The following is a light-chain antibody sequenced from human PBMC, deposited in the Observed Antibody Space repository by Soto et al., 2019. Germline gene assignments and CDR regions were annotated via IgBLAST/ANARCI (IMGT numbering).Light chain of an antibody. CDR3: QQYYRPPRT. V-gene: IGKV4-1*01. CDR1: QSVFYSSNNKNY. Sequence: DIVMTQSPDSLAVPLGERATINCKSSQSVFYSSNNKNYLAWYQQKPGQPPKLLIYWASTRESGVRDRFSGSGSGTDFTLTISSLQAEDVAVYYCQQYYRPPRTFGRGTKLEIK. J-gene: IGKJ2*01. CDR2: WAS.